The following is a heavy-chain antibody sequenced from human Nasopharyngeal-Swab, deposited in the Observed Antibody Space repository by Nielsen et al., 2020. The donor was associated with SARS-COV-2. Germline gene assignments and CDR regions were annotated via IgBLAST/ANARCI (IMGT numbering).Heavy chain of an antibody. Sequence: SETLSLTCAISGASVASDSAAWNWIRQSPSRGLEWMGRTYYMSKWYNDYAVSVKSRITINPDTSKNQCSVQLNAVTPEGTAVYYCARVGPRHYDFWSGYSFDYWGQGTLVTVSS. CDR3: ARVGPRHYDFWSGYSFDY. V-gene: IGHV6-1*01. J-gene: IGHJ4*02. D-gene: IGHD3-3*01. CDR2: TYYMSKWYN. CDR1: GASVASDSAA.